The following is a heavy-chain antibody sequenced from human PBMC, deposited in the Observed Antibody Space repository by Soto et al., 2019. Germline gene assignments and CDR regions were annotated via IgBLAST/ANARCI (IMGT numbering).Heavy chain of an antibody. CDR2: INPSGGST. CDR1: GYTFTSYY. Sequence: ASVKVSCKASGYTFTSYYMHWVRQAPGQGLEWMGIINPSGGSTSYAQKFQGRVTMTRDTSTSTVYMELSSLRSEDTAVYYCARDRNYYDSHDAFDIWGQGTMVTVPS. V-gene: IGHV1-46*01. CDR3: ARDRNYYDSHDAFDI. J-gene: IGHJ3*02. D-gene: IGHD3-22*01.